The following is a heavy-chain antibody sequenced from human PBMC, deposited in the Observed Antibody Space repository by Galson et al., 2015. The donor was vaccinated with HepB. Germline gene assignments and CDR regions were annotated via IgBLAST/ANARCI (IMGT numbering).Heavy chain of an antibody. Sequence: QSGAEVKKPGESLKISCKTSGYSFSKYWIVWVRQMAGKGLESMGIIYPGDLNIKYSPTFEGRVIISADESTDTAYVEWTSLKTSDSAMYYCARQGGSSGKLDLWGLGTLVTVS. V-gene: IGHV5-51*01. D-gene: IGHD6-19*01. J-gene: IGHJ4*02. CDR1: GYSFSKYW. CDR3: ARQGGSSGKLDL. CDR2: IYPGDLNI.